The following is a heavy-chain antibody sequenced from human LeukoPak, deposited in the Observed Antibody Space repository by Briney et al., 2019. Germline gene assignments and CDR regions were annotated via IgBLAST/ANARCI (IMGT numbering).Heavy chain of an antibody. Sequence: PSETLSLTCTVSGASISSYCWSWARQPPGKGLEWLGYIYTSGRIDYNPSLKSRVTMSVDTSKNQLSMELRFLTAADTAVYYCATSYDAKTAPYDLWGQGTLVTVSS. CDR3: ATSYDAKTAPYDL. J-gene: IGHJ5*02. D-gene: IGHD3-3*01. V-gene: IGHV4-4*09. CDR1: GASISSYC. CDR2: IYTSGRI.